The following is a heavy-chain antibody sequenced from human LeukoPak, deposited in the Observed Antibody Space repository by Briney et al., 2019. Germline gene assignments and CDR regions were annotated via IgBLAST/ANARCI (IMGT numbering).Heavy chain of an antibody. J-gene: IGHJ3*02. CDR1: GYTFIAYY. CDR3: ARRGSGYYDSREAFDI. Sequence: ASVKVSCKASGYTFIAYYIYWMRQAPGQVLEWVGRLNPNSGGTNYAQNFQDRVTLTRDTSITTAYMELNRLISDDTAVYYCARRGSGYYDSREAFDIWGQGTMVTVSS. CDR2: LNPNSGGT. V-gene: IGHV1-2*06. D-gene: IGHD3-22*01.